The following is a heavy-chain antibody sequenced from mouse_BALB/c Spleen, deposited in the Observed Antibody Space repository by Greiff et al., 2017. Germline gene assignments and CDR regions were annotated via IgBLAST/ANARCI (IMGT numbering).Heavy chain of an antibody. J-gene: IGHJ2*01. CDR3: ARQREYFDY. Sequence: EVQGVESGGGLVKPGGSLKLSCAASGFAFSSYDMSWVRQTPEKRLEWVAYISSGGGSTYYPDTVKGRFTISRDNAKNTLYLQMSSLKSEDTAMYYCARQREYFDYWGQGTTLTVSS. CDR1: GFAFSSYD. V-gene: IGHV5-12-1*01. CDR2: ISSGGGST.